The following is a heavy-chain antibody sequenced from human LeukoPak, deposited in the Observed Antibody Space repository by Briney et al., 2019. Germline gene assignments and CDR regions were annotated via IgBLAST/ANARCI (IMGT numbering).Heavy chain of an antibody. J-gene: IGHJ6*02. CDR1: GGTFSSYA. Sequence: ASVKVTCKASGGTFSSYAISWVRQAPGQGLEWMGGIIPIFGTANYAQKFQGRVTITADESTSTAYMELSSLRSEDTAVYYCARGTGEQLVHRRYYYGMDVWGQGTTVTVSS. CDR2: IIPIFGTA. CDR3: ARGTGEQLVHRRYYYGMDV. V-gene: IGHV1-69*13. D-gene: IGHD6-6*01.